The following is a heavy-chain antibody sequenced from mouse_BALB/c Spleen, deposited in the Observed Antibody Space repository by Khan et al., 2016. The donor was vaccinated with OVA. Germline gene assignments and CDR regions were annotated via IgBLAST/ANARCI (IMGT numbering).Heavy chain of an antibody. V-gene: IGHV1S137*01. CDR2: ISTYNGNT. CDR3: ARDWAAWFAY. J-gene: IGHJ3*01. CDR1: GYTFTDYA. D-gene: IGHD4-1*01. Sequence: QVQLQQSGPEVVRPGVSVKISCKGSGYTFTDYAMYWVKQSHAKSLEWIGLISTYNGNTNYNQTFKGQATMTVDKSSSTASLELARLTSEDSAIYYCARDWAAWFAYWGQGTLVTVSA.